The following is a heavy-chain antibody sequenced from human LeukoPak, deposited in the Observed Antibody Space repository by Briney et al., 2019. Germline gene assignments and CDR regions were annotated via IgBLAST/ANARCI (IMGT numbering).Heavy chain of an antibody. CDR2: ITTSSTYI. CDR1: GFAFSSYS. CDR3: ARGKYSSGWFDY. J-gene: IGHJ4*02. V-gene: IGHV3-21*01. Sequence: GGSLRLSCAASGFAFSSYSMSWVRQAPGKGLEWASSITTSSTYISYADSVKGRFTISRDNAKNSLYLQMNSLRAEDTAVYYCARGKYSSGWFDYWGQGTLVTVSS. D-gene: IGHD6-19*01.